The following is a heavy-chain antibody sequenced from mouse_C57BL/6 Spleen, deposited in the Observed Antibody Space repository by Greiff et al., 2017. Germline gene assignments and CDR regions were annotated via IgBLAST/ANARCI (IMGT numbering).Heavy chain of an antibody. J-gene: IGHJ4*01. CDR3: ASYGNYDAMDY. Sequence: VQLKQSGPELVKPGASVKISCKASGYTFTDYYMNWVKQSHGKSLEWIGDINPNNGGTSYNQKFKGKATLTVDKSSSTAYMQLSSLTSEDSAVYYCASYGNYDAMDYWGQGTSVTVSS. CDR2: INPNNGGT. D-gene: IGHD2-1*01. V-gene: IGHV1-26*01. CDR1: GYTFTDYY.